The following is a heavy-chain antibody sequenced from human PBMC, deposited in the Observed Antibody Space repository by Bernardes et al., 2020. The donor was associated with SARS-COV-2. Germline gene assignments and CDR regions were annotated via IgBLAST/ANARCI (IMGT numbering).Heavy chain of an antibody. Sequence: GGSLRLSCAASGFTFGSYGMHWVRQAPGKGLEWLAIISYSGTNKYYADSVKGRFTISRDNPKNTLYLQMDSLRPEDTAVYFCAKDHGKYYNYVWGSYLENWGNGTLVTVSS. J-gene: IGHJ4*01. CDR2: ISYSGTNK. D-gene: IGHD3-16*02. V-gene: IGHV3-30*18. CDR1: GFTFGSYG. CDR3: AKDHGKYYNYVWGSYLEN.